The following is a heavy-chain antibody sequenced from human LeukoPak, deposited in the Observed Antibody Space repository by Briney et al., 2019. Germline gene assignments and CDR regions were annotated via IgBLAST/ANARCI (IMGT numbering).Heavy chain of an antibody. Sequence: PGGSLRLSCAASGFTVSSNYMSWVRQAPGKGLEWVSVIYSGGSTYYADSVKGRFTISRDNSKNTLYLQMNSLRAEDTAVYYCAFTTFSSSSGSSSGTIFDYWGQGTLVTVSS. D-gene: IGHD6-6*01. CDR3: AFTTFSSSSGSSSGTIFDY. CDR1: GFTVSSNY. J-gene: IGHJ4*02. V-gene: IGHV3-53*01. CDR2: IYSGGST.